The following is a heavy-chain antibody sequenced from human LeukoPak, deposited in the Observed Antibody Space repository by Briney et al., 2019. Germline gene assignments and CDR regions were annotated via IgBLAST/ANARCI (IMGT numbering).Heavy chain of an antibody. Sequence: ASVKVSCKASVYTFTSYGISWVRQAPGQGLEWMGWISAYNGNTNYAQKLQGRVTTTTDTSTSTAYMELRSLRSDDTAVYYCVLAGYCSSTSCYGHFDYWGQGTLVTVSS. CDR1: VYTFTSYG. D-gene: IGHD2-2*01. CDR2: ISAYNGNT. CDR3: VLAGYCSSTSCYGHFDY. V-gene: IGHV1-18*01. J-gene: IGHJ4*02.